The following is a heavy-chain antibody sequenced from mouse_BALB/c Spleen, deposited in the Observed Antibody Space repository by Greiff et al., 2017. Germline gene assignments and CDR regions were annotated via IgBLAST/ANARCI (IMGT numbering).Heavy chain of an antibody. CDR2: IWAGGST. Sequence: VMLVESGPGLVAPSQSLSITCTVSGFSLTSYGVHWVRQPPGKGLEWLGVIWAGGSTNYNSALMSRLSISKDNSKSQVFLKMNSLQTDDTAMYYCARGAYYRYDGFDYWGQGTTLTVSS. J-gene: IGHJ2*01. V-gene: IGHV2-9*02. CDR3: ARGAYYRYDGFDY. CDR1: GFSLTSYG. D-gene: IGHD2-14*01.